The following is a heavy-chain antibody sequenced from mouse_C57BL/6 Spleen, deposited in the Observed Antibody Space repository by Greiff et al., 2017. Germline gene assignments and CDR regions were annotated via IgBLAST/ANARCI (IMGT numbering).Heavy chain of an antibody. V-gene: IGHV1-69*01. CDR2: IDPSDSYT. D-gene: IGHD4-1*01. Sequence: QVHVKQPGAELVMPGASVKLSCKASGYTFTSYWMHWVKQRPGQGLEWIGEIDPSDSYTNYNQKFKGKSTLTVDKSSSTAYMQLSSLTSEDSAVYYCARGVTGTFDYWGQGTTLTVAS. J-gene: IGHJ2*01. CDR1: GYTFTSYW. CDR3: ARGVTGTFDY.